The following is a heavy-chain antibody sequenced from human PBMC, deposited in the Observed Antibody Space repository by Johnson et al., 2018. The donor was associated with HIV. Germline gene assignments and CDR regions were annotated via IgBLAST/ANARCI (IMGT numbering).Heavy chain of an antibody. CDR1: GFTFSSYA. CDR3: AREWELLNYAFDI. J-gene: IGHJ3*02. Sequence: QVQLVESGGGLVQPGGSLRLSCAASGFTFSSYAMHWVRQAPGKGLEWVAVISYDGSNKYYADSVKGRFTISRDNSKNTLYLQMNSLRAEDTAVYYCAREWELLNYAFDIWGQGTMVTVSS. V-gene: IGHV3-30*04. D-gene: IGHD1-26*01. CDR2: ISYDGSNK.